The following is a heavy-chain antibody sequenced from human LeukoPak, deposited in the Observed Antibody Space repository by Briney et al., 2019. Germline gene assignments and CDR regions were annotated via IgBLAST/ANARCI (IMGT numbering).Heavy chain of an antibody. CDR3: ARDSGFRYCSSTSCYEYDFDY. CDR1: GFTFISYA. Sequence: GRSLRLSCAASGFTFISYAMHWIRQAPGKGLEWVAVISYDGSNKYYADSVKGRFTISRDNSKNTLYLQMNSLRAEDTAVYYCARDSGFRYCSSTSCYEYDFDYWGQGTLVTVSS. D-gene: IGHD2-2*01. J-gene: IGHJ4*02. CDR2: ISYDGSNK. V-gene: IGHV3-30*04.